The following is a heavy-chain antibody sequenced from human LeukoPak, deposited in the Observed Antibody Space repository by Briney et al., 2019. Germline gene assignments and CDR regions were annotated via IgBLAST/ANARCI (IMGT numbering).Heavy chain of an antibody. Sequence: PGGSLRLSCAASGFTFNKYRMTWVRQAPGKGLEWVANIREDGSQKYYVDSVKSRFTISRDNAKNSLYLQMSSLRAEDTAVSYCARDRYSGIWGQGTLVTVSS. CDR3: ARDRYSGI. CDR2: IREDGSQK. CDR1: GFTFNKYR. D-gene: IGHD6-13*01. V-gene: IGHV3-7*01. J-gene: IGHJ4*02.